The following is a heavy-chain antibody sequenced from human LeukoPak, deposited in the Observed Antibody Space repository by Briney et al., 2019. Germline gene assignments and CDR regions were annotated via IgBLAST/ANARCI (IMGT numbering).Heavy chain of an antibody. Sequence: GASVKVSCKASGYTFTNFYMHWVRQAPGQGLEWMGIINPSGGSTSYAQKFQGRVTITADESTSTAYMELSSLRSEDTAVYYCARVRSGTIFGVVPDELLTPTDMDVWGKGTTVTVSS. V-gene: IGHV1-46*01. D-gene: IGHD3-3*01. CDR3: ARVRSGTIFGVVPDELLTPTDMDV. CDR1: GYTFTNFY. CDR2: INPSGGST. J-gene: IGHJ6*03.